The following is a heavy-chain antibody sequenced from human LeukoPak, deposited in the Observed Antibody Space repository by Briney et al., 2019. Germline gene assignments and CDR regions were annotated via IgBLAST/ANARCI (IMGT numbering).Heavy chain of an antibody. V-gene: IGHV4-61*08. D-gene: IGHD3-10*01. Sequence: SETLSLTCTVSGASVSSGGYYWSWLRQPPGKGLEWIGYIYYSGSTNYNPSLKSRVTISGDTSKNQFSLKVSSVTAADTAVYYCARRGGSGRSFDYWGQGTLVTVSS. J-gene: IGHJ4*02. CDR3: ARRGGSGRSFDY. CDR2: IYYSGST. CDR1: GASVSSGGYY.